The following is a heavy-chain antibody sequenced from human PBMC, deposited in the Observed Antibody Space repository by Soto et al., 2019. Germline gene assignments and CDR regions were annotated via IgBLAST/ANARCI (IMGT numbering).Heavy chain of an antibody. CDR2: IGTAGDT. J-gene: IGHJ6*03. CDR3: ARAGYQLLPYYYYYMDV. D-gene: IGHD2-2*01. CDR1: GFTFSSYD. V-gene: IGHV3-13*01. Sequence: GGSLRLSCAASGFTFSSYDMHWVRQATGKGLEWVSAIGTAGDTYYPGSVKGRFTISRENAKNSLYLQMNSLRAGDTAVYYCARAGYQLLPYYYYYMDVWGKGTTVTVSS.